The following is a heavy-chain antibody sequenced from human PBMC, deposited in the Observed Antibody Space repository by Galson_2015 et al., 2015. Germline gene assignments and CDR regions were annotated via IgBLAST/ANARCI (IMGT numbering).Heavy chain of an antibody. J-gene: IGHJ5*02. CDR2: IYYTGST. Sequence: GTMSRACRVSDGSISNGSNYWGWTRLHRVEGLEWIGNIYYTGSTSYNRSLKSRITISIDTSKTHFNLKLISVTAADTAVYYCSRTQNDYDSGRYFPSWGQGTLVTVFS. CDR1: DGSISNGSNY. V-gene: IGHV4-39*02. CDR3: SRTQNDYDSGRYFPS. D-gene: IGHD3-10*01.